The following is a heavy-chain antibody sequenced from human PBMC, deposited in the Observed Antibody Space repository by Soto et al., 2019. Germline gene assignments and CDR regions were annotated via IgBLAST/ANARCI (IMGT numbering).Heavy chain of an antibody. J-gene: IGHJ4*02. CDR2: IYFTGTT. CDR3: ARLYWSYYASSGYLDQ. CDR1: NGSISNGDYY. D-gene: IGHD3-22*01. V-gene: IGHV4-30-4*01. Sequence: QVQLQESGPGLVRPSETLSLTCTVSNGSISNGDYYWIWVRQPPGKGLESIGYIYFTGTTYYNPSLQSRLSISVDRSKNQMSLRLTSVTAAETAVYYCARLYWSYYASSGYLDQWGQGTLVTVSS.